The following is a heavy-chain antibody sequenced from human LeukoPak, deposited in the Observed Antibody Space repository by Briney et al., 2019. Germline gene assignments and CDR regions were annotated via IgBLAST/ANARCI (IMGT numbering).Heavy chain of an antibody. Sequence: SETLSLTCTVSGGSISSSSYYWGWIRQPPGKGLEWIGSIYYSGSTYYNPSLKSRVTISVDTSKNQFSLKLSSVTAADTAVYYCARGLFRVVRGYCSSTSCPKKGIHWFDPWGQGTLVTVSS. CDR3: ARGLFRVVRGYCSSTSCPKKGIHWFDP. CDR2: IYYSGST. J-gene: IGHJ5*02. V-gene: IGHV4-39*01. CDR1: GGSISSSSYY. D-gene: IGHD2-2*01.